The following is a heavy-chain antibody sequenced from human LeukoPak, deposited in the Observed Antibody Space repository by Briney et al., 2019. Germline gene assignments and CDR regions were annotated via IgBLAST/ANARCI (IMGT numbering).Heavy chain of an antibody. J-gene: IGHJ3*02. V-gene: IGHV3-74*01. CDR2: INSDGSSA. Sequence: PGGSLRLSCAASGFXFSSYWIHWVRQAPGKGLVWVSRINSDGSSASYADSVKGRFTISRDNAKNTLYLQMNSLRAEDTAVYYCARTHSYGSFGIWGQGTMVTVSS. CDR3: ARTHSYGSFGI. CDR1: GFXFSSYW. D-gene: IGHD5-18*01.